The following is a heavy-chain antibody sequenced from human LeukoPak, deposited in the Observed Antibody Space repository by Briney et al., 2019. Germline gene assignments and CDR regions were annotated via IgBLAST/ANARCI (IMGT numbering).Heavy chain of an antibody. V-gene: IGHV1-69*06. CDR1: GGTFSSYA. J-gene: IGHJ5*02. CDR2: IIPIFGTA. CDR3: ATGRKLGYCSGGSCYWWFDP. Sequence: GASVKVSCKASGGTFSSYAISWVRQAPGQGLGWMGGIIPIFGTANYAQKFQGRVTITADKSTSTAYMELSSLRSEDTAVYYCATGRKLGYCSGGSCYWWFDPWGQGTLVTVSS. D-gene: IGHD2-15*01.